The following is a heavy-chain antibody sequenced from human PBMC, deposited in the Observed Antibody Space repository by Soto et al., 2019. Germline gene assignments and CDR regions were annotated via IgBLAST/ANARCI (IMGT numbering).Heavy chain of an antibody. J-gene: IGHJ6*03. Sequence: EVQLLESGGGVVQPGGSLRLSCAASGFSFSRYAMSWVRQAPGKGLEGVSTIGSSGGGTYFADYVKGRFTISRDNSKSTRPLHMISLRADDTAVYYCATEAYDILGYMDVWGKGTTVTV. D-gene: IGHD5-12*01. CDR1: GFSFSRYA. CDR2: IGSSGGGT. V-gene: IGHV3-23*01. CDR3: ATEAYDILGYMDV.